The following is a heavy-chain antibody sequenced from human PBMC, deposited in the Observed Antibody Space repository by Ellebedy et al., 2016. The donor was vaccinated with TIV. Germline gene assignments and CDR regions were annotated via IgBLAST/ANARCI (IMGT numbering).Heavy chain of an antibody. CDR3: ARDPGAVAGAFDI. CDR2: IKQDGSEK. V-gene: IGHV3-7*01. CDR1: GFTFSSYW. J-gene: IGHJ3*02. Sequence: GGSLRLSCAASGFTFSSYWMSWVRQAPGKGLEWVANIKQDGSEKYYVDSVKGRFTISRDNAKNSLYLQMNSLRAEDTAVYYCARDPGAVAGAFDIWGQGTMVTVSS. D-gene: IGHD6-19*01.